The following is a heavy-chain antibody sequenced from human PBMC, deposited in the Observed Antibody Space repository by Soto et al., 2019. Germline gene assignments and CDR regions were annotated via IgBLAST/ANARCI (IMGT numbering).Heavy chain of an antibody. J-gene: IGHJ4*02. D-gene: IGHD3-22*01. CDR2: ISSSSSYT. CDR1: GFTFSDYY. V-gene: IGHV3-11*06. Sequence: GGSLRLSCAASGFTFSDYYMSWIRQAPEKGLEWVSYISSSSSYTNYADSVKGRFTISRDNAKNSLYLQMNSLRAEDTAVYYCASTYYYDSSGYPLSFDYWGQGTLVTVSS. CDR3: ASTYYYDSSGYPLSFDY.